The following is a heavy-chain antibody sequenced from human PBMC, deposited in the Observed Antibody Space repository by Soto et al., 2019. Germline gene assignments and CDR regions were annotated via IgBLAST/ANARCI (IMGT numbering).Heavy chain of an antibody. J-gene: IGHJ4*02. CDR2: VKSKVDGETI. D-gene: IGHD6-19*01. CDR1: GFTFSNAW. V-gene: IGHV3-15*01. Sequence: EVQMVESGGGFMKPGGSLRLFCAASGFTFSNAWMNWVRQAPGKGLEWVGRVKSKVDGETIDYSAPVKGRFSISRDDSKNTVYLQMNSLKIEDTAVYYCATGGLGLDYWGQGTLVTVSS. CDR3: ATGGLGLDY.